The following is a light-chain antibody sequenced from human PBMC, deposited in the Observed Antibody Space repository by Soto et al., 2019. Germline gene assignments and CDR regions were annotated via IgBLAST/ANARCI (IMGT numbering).Light chain of an antibody. Sequence: EIVMTQSPGTLSLSPGERATLSCRASQSVSSRLAWYQQKPGQAPRLLISGASSRATGIPDRFSGSGSGTDFTLTISSLEPEDFAVYYCQQRSKWPITFGQGTRLEIK. CDR2: GAS. V-gene: IGKV3D-20*02. CDR1: QSVSSR. J-gene: IGKJ5*01. CDR3: QQRSKWPIT.